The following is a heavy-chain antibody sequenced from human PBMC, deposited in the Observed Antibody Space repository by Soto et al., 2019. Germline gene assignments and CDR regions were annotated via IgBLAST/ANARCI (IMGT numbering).Heavy chain of an antibody. V-gene: IGHV4-59*01. J-gene: IGHJ4*02. D-gene: IGHD6-13*01. CDR3: ARDKDPYSSSWYWYFDY. Sequence: QVQLQESGPGLVKPSETLSLTCTVSGGSISSYYWSWIRQPPGKGLEWIGYIYYSGSTNYNPSLTSRVTISVATSKNQFSLKLSSVTAADTAVYYCARDKDPYSSSWYWYFDYWGQGTLVTVSS. CDR1: GGSISSYY. CDR2: IYYSGST.